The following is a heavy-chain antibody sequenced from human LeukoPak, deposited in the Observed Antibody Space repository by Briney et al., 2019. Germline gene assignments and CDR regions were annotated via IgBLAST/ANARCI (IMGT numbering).Heavy chain of an antibody. CDR1: GFTFSDYY. J-gene: IGHJ4*02. CDR3: ARSPRGITMIVVVITTWFDY. V-gene: IGHV3-11*03. D-gene: IGHD3-22*01. Sequence: GGSLRLSCAASGFTFSDYYMSWIRQAPWKGLEWVSYISSSSSYTNYADSVKGRFTISRDNAKNSLYLQMNSLRAEDTAVYYCARSPRGITMIVVVITTWFDYWGQGTLVTVSS. CDR2: ISSSSSYT.